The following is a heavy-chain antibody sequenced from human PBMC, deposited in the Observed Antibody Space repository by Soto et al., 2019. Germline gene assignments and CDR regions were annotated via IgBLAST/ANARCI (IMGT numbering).Heavy chain of an antibody. J-gene: IGHJ4*02. D-gene: IGHD2-15*01. Sequence: QVQLVQSGAEVKKPGASVKVSCKASGYTFTSYGISWVRQAPGQGLEWMGWISAYNGNTNYAQKLQGRVTMTTDTSTSTADMELTSLSSDETAVHYCVVAAQPYYFDYWGQGTLVTVSS. CDR1: GYTFTSYG. CDR3: VVAAQPYYFDY. CDR2: ISAYNGNT. V-gene: IGHV1-18*01.